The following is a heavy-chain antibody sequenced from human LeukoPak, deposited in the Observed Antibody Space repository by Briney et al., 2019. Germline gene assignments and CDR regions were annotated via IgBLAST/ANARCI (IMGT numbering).Heavy chain of an antibody. J-gene: IGHJ4*02. Sequence: QPGGSLRLSCAASGFTFSSYAMSWVRQAPGKGLEWVAVIWYDGSNKYYADSVKGRCTISRDNSKNTLYLQMNSLRAEDTAVYYCAKGRDIVVVPAAISYYLDYWGQGTLVTVSS. CDR2: IWYDGSNK. D-gene: IGHD2-2*01. CDR1: GFTFSSYA. CDR3: AKGRDIVVVPAAISYYLDY. V-gene: IGHV3-33*06.